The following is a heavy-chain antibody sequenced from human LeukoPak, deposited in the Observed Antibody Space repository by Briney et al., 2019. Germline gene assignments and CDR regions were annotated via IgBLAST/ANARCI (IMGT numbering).Heavy chain of an antibody. Sequence: SETLSLTCTVSGGSLSTYFWTWIRQPPGKGLEWIGYIYYSGTTNYNPSLKSRVTISVDTSKNQFSLKLSSVTAADTAVYYCARRTGEGAFDIWGQGTLVTVSS. CDR3: ARRTGEGAFDI. D-gene: IGHD3-16*01. J-gene: IGHJ4*02. CDR1: GGSLSTYF. V-gene: IGHV4-59*08. CDR2: IYYSGTT.